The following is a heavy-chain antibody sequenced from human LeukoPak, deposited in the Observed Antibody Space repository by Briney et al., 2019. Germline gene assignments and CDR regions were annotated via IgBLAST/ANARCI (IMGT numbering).Heavy chain of an antibody. CDR1: GFTFSDYY. D-gene: IGHD6-13*01. CDR2: ISSSGSTI. CDR3: ARGSSSWYPEYYYYGMDV. J-gene: IGHJ6*02. V-gene: IGHV3-11*01. Sequence: GGSLRLSCAASGFTFSDYYMSWIRQAPGKGLEWVSYISSSGSTIYYADSVKGRFTISRDNAKNSLYLQMNSLRAEDTAVYYCARGSSSWYPEYYYYGMDVWGQGTTVTVSS.